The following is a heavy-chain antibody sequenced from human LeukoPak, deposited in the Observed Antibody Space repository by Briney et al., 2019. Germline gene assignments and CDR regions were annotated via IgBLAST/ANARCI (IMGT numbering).Heavy chain of an antibody. J-gene: IGHJ4*02. V-gene: IGHV4-39*01. CDR1: GGSISSSRYS. Sequence: SETLSLTCTVSGGSISSSRYSWGWIRQPPGKGLEWIGSIYYSGSTYYNPSLKSRVTISVDTSKNQFSLKLSSVTAADTAVYYCARQDHYYDSSGYRLYYFDYWGQGTLVTVSS. CDR2: IYYSGST. D-gene: IGHD3-22*01. CDR3: ARQDHYYDSSGYRLYYFDY.